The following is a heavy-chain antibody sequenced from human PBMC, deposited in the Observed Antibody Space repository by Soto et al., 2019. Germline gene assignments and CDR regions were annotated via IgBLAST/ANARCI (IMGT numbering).Heavy chain of an antibody. CDR2: IGPYNGNT. CDR1: GYTFSNYG. CDR3: ARCYCSIGSCYTCWHFDL. V-gene: IGHV1-18*01. J-gene: IGHJ2*01. D-gene: IGHD2-15*01. Sequence: GPEVKKPGASVKVSCQASGYTFSNYGISWMRQAPGQGLEWMGWIGPYNGNTDYAQNFQGRVTMTRDTSTNTAYMELRSLRSDDTALYYCARCYCSIGSCYTCWHFDLWGRGALLTVSS.